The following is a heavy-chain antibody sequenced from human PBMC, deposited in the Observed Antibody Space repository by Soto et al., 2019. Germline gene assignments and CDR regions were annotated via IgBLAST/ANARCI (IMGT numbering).Heavy chain of an antibody. Sequence: ASVKVSCKVSGYTLTELSMHWVRQAPGKGLEWMGGFDPEDGETIYAQKFQGRVTMTEDTSTDTAYMELSSLRSGDTAVYYCATLDFWSGTTGYFDYWGQGTLVTVSS. V-gene: IGHV1-24*01. D-gene: IGHD3-3*01. CDR3: ATLDFWSGTTGYFDY. J-gene: IGHJ4*02. CDR1: GYTLTELS. CDR2: FDPEDGET.